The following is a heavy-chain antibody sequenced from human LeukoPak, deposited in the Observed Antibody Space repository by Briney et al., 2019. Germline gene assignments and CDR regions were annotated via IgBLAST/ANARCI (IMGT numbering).Heavy chain of an antibody. CDR2: INPNSGGT. Sequence: GASVKVSCKASGYTFTGYYMHWVRQAPGQGLEWMGWINPNSGGTNYAQKFQGRVTMTRDTSISTAYMELSRLRSDDTAVYYCARASFAYYDILTGYYHFDCWGQGTLVTVSS. J-gene: IGHJ4*02. CDR1: GYTFTGYY. V-gene: IGHV1-2*02. D-gene: IGHD3-9*01. CDR3: ARASFAYYDILTGYYHFDC.